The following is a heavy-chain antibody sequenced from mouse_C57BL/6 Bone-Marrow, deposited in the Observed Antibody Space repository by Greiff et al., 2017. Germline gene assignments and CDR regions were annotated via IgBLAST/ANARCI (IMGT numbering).Heavy chain of an antibody. D-gene: IGHD2-4*01. CDR3: TRDYDNDRFAY. CDR1: GYTFTSYW. J-gene: IGHJ3*01. V-gene: IGHV1-5*01. Sequence: VQLQQSGTVLARPGASVKMSCTTSGYTFTSYWMHWVNQRPGQGLEWIGAIYPGNSDTSYNQRFKGKAKLTTVTATSTTYMELSSLTKEDAAVYFYTRDYDNDRFAYWGQGTLVTVSA. CDR2: IYPGNSDT.